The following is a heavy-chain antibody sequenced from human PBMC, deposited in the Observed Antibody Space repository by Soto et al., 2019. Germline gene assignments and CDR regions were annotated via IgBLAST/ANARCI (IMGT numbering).Heavy chain of an antibody. Sequence: QVQLVQSGAEVKKPGSSVKVSCKASGGTFSSYAISWVRQAPGQGLEWMGGIIPIFGTANYAQKSQGRVTIPADKSTSTAYMELSSLRSEDTAVYYCASTAMEYPQNDYWGQGTLVTVSS. CDR3: ASTAMEYPQNDY. J-gene: IGHJ4*02. CDR2: IIPIFGTA. V-gene: IGHV1-69*06. CDR1: GGTFSSYA. D-gene: IGHD5-18*01.